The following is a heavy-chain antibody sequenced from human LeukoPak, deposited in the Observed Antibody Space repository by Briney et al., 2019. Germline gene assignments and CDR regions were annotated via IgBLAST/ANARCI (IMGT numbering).Heavy chain of an antibody. J-gene: IGHJ4*02. CDR3: ARAGRLGVVTGLAY. CDR2: IYYSGST. V-gene: IGHV4-59*08. D-gene: IGHD4-23*01. Sequence: SETLSLTCTVSGGSISSYYWSWIRQPPGKGLEWIGYIYYSGSTIYNPSLKSRVTISVDTSKNQFSLKLSSVTAADTAVYYCARAGRLGVVTGLAYWGQGTLVTVSS. CDR1: GGSISSYY.